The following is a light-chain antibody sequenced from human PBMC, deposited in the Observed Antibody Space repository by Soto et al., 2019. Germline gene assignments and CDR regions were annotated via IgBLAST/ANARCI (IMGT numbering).Light chain of an antibody. CDR1: QSLVYSDGNTY. J-gene: IGKJ5*01. CDR3: MQGTHWPIT. CDR2: KVS. Sequence: DVVMTQSPLSLPVTLGQPASISCRSSQSLVYSDGNTYLNWFQQRPDQSPRRLIYKVSNRDSGVPDRFSGSGSGTDFTLKISRVEAEDVGVYYCMQGTHWPITFGQGTRLEI. V-gene: IGKV2-30*01.